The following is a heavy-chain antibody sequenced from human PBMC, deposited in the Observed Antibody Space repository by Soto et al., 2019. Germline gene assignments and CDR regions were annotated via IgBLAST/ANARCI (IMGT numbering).Heavy chain of an antibody. CDR1: GYTLTSYA. J-gene: IGHJ6*01. CDR2: INAGNGNT. CDR3: ARGDYDFWSGYYRQYYYDGMDV. V-gene: IGHV1-3*01. D-gene: IGHD3-3*01. Sequence: VTVSGRVSGYTLTSYAINWVRQAPGPRLEWMGWINAGNGNTKYSQKFQGRVTITRDTSASTAYMELSSLRSEDTAVYYCARGDYDFWSGYYRQYYYDGMDVWTEGTTLTV.